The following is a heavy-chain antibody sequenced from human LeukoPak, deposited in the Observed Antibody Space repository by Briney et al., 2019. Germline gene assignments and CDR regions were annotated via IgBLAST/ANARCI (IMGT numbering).Heavy chain of an antibody. V-gene: IGHV3-21*01. Sequence: GGSLRLSCAASGFTFSSYSMNWVRQAPGKGLEWVSSISSSSSYIYYADSVKGRFTISRDNAKNSLYLQMNSLRAEDTAVYYCARDSPDYLYGMDVWGQGTTVTVSS. D-gene: IGHD4-11*01. CDR1: GFTFSSYS. J-gene: IGHJ6*02. CDR2: ISSSSSYI. CDR3: ARDSPDYLYGMDV.